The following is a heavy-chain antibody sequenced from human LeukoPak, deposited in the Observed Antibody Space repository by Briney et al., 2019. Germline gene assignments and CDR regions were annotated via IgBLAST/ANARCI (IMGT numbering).Heavy chain of an antibody. Sequence: GGSLRLSCAASGFTFSSYWMSWVRQAPGKGLEWVANINQDGSEQYYVDSVKGRFTISRDNTKNSLYLQMSSLRAEDTAVYYCARVGYCSTTSCYWRAFDYWGQGTLVTVSS. J-gene: IGHJ4*02. CDR3: ARVGYCSTTSCYWRAFDY. D-gene: IGHD2-2*01. CDR1: GFTFSSYW. V-gene: IGHV3-7*01. CDR2: INQDGSEQ.